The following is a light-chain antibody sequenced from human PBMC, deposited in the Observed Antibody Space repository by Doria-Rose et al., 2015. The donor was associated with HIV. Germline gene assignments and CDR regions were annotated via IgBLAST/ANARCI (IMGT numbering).Light chain of an antibody. V-gene: IGLV3-19*01. CDR2: GKN. J-gene: IGLJ3*02. CDR3: NSRDSSGNHWL. Sequence: TVRITCQGDSLRSYYAGWYQQKPGQAPILVIYGKNNRPSGIPDRFSGSSSRNTASLTITGAQAEDEADYYCNSRDSSGNHWLFGGGTKLTVL. CDR1: SLRSYY.